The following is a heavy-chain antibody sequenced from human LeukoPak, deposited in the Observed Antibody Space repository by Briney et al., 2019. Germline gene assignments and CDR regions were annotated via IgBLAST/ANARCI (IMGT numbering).Heavy chain of an antibody. D-gene: IGHD3-16*02. CDR1: GYSFTAYY. Sequence: ASVKVSCKASGYSFTAYYMHWVRQAPGQGLEWMGWINPNSDGANYAQKFQGRVTMTRDTSISTAYMELSRLRSDDTAVYYCARESLYDYVWGSYRYHFDYWGQGTLVTVSS. J-gene: IGHJ4*02. CDR3: ARESLYDYVWGSYRYHFDY. CDR2: INPNSDGA. V-gene: IGHV1-2*02.